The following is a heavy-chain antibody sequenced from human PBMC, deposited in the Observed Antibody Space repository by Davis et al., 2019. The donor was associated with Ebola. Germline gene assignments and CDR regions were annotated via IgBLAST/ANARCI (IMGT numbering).Heavy chain of an antibody. V-gene: IGHV3-23*01. CDR2: ISGSGGST. J-gene: IGHJ5*02. D-gene: IGHD5-18*01. CDR1: GFTFSSYA. Sequence: GESLKISCAASGFTFSSYAMSWVRQAPGKGLEWVSAISGSGGSTYYADSVKGRFTISRDNSKNTLYLQMNSLRAEDTAVYYCAKGGYTAMVVNWFDPWGQGTLVTVSS. CDR3: AKGGYTAMVVNWFDP.